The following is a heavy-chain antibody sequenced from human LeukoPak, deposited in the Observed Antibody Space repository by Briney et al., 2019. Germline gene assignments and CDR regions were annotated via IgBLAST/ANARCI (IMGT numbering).Heavy chain of an antibody. J-gene: IGHJ6*03. Sequence: ASVKVSCKASGGTFSSYAISWVRQAPGQGLEWMGGIIPIFGTANYAQKFQGRVTITADESTSTAYMELSSLRSEDTAVYYCARNVEMATIDRYYYYYMDVWGKGTTVTVSS. D-gene: IGHD5-24*01. CDR1: GGTFSSYA. V-gene: IGHV1-69*13. CDR2: IIPIFGTA. CDR3: ARNVEMATIDRYYYYYMDV.